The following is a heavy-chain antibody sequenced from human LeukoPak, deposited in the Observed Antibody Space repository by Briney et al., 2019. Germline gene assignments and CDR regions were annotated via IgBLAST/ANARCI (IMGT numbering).Heavy chain of an antibody. J-gene: IGHJ5*02. CDR1: GYSISSGYY. V-gene: IGHV4-38-2*02. CDR3: ARVPGGALNWFDP. Sequence: SETLSLTCTVSGYSISSGYYWAWIRQPPGKGLEWIGYIYHSGSTNYNPSLKSRVTISVDTYKNQFSLKLSSVTAADTAVYYCARVPGGALNWFDPWGQGTLVTVSS. CDR2: IYHSGST. D-gene: IGHD1-1*01.